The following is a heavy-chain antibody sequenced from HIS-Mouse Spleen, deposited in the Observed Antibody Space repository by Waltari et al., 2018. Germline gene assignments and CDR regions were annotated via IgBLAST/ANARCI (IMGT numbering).Heavy chain of an antibody. V-gene: IGHV4-39*07. D-gene: IGHD2-2*01. Sequence: QLQLQESGPGLVKPSETLSLTCTVSGGSISSSSYYWGWIRQPPGKGLAWIGSIYYSGSTYYNPSLKSRVTISVDTSKNQFSLKLSSVTAADTAVYYCARDYCSSTSCHAFDIWGQGTMVTVSS. CDR1: GGSISSSSYY. CDR2: IYYSGST. CDR3: ARDYCSSTSCHAFDI. J-gene: IGHJ3*02.